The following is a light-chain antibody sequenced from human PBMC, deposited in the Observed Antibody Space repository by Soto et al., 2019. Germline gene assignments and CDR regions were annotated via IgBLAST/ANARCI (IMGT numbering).Light chain of an antibody. CDR3: LQHNSYPYT. V-gene: IGKV1-17*01. CDR1: QGIRDY. Sequence: DIQMTQSPFSLSVSVGDRVTITCRASQGIRDYLGWFQQKPGEAPKRLIYATSSLEGGVPSRFSGSGSGTEFTLTISSLQPEDFATYYCLQHNSYPYTFGQGTNLEIK. CDR2: ATS. J-gene: IGKJ2*01.